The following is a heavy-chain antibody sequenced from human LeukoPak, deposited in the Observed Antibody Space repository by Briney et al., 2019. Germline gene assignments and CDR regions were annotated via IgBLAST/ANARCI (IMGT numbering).Heavy chain of an antibody. CDR3: ARGSGVWGCYRYTVDY. Sequence: GRSLRLSCAASGFTFSSYAMHWVRQAPGKGLEWVAVISYDGSNKYYADSVKGRFTISRDNSKNTLYLQMNSLRAEDTAVYYCARGSGVWGCYRYTVDYWGQGTLVTVSS. D-gene: IGHD3-16*02. V-gene: IGHV3-30-3*01. J-gene: IGHJ4*02. CDR2: ISYDGSNK. CDR1: GFTFSSYA.